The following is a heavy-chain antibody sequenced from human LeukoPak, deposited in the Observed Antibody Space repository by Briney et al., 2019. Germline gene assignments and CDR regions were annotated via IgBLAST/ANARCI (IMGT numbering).Heavy chain of an antibody. CDR2: IYTSGST. CDR1: GGSISSGSYY. Sequence: SQTLSLTCTVSGGSISSGSYYWSWIRQPAGKGLEWIGRIYTSGSTNYNPSLKSRVTISVDTSKNRFSLKLSSVTAADTAVYYCARDASVWAIFDYWGQGTLVTVSS. CDR3: ARDASVWAIFDY. V-gene: IGHV4-61*02. J-gene: IGHJ4*02. D-gene: IGHD3-16*01.